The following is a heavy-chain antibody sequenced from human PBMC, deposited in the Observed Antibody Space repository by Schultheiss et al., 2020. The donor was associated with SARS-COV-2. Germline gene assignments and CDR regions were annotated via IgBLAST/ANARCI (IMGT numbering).Heavy chain of an antibody. CDR3: ARVGYCSGGSCYGVGY. Sequence: SETLSLTCTVSGGSVSSGSYYWSWIRQPPGKGLEWIGYIYYSGSTYYNPSLKSRVTISVDTSKNQFSLKLSSVTAADTAVYYCARVGYCSGGSCYGVGYWGQGTLVTVSS. V-gene: IGHV4-31*03. CDR1: GGSVSSGSYY. D-gene: IGHD2-15*01. CDR2: IYYSGST. J-gene: IGHJ4*02.